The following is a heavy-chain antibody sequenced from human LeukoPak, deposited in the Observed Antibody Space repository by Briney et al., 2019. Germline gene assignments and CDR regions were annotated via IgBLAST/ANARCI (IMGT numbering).Heavy chain of an antibody. D-gene: IGHD4-17*01. CDR3: AKDPNGDYIGTFDI. CDR1: QFTFNKFG. V-gene: IGHV3-23*01. Sequence: PGGSLRLSCATSQFTFNKFGMSWVRQAPGKGLEWVASIGGSGGNIQYSDSVQGRFAISRDNSKNTLYLQMNSLRAEDTAVYYCAKDPNGDYIGTFDIWGQGTMVLVSS. J-gene: IGHJ3*02. CDR2: IGGSGGNI.